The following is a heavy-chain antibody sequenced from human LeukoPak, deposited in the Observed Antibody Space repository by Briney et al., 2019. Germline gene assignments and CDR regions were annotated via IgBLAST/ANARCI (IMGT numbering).Heavy chain of an antibody. D-gene: IGHD6-13*01. CDR3: ATSLGVVAAAAYYYYGMDV. CDR2: FDPDDGET. V-gene: IGHV1-24*01. J-gene: IGHJ6*04. CDR1: GYTLTELS. Sequence: ASVKVSCKVSGYTLTELSMHWVRQAPGKGLEWMGGFDPDDGETIYAQKFQGRVTMTEDTSTDTAYMELSSLRSEDTAVYYCATSLGVVAAAAYYYYGMDVWGKGTTVTVSS.